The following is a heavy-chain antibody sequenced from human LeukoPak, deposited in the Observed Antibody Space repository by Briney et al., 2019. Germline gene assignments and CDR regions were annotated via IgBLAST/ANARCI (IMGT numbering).Heavy chain of an antibody. D-gene: IGHD3-3*01. CDR1: GFTFSGYW. Sequence: PGGSLRLSCAASGFTFSGYWMSWVRQAPGKGLEWVANIKQGGSEKYYVDSVKGRFTISRDNAKNSLYLQMNSLRAEDTAVYYCASHYDFWSGHHYWGQGTLVTVSS. CDR2: IKQGGSEK. V-gene: IGHV3-7*01. CDR3: ASHYDFWSGHHY. J-gene: IGHJ4*02.